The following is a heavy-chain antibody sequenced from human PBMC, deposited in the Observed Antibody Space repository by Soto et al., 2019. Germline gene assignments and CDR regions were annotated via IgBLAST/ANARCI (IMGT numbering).Heavy chain of an antibody. J-gene: IGHJ4*02. Sequence: SVTVSCKASGGTFSSYAISWVRQAPGQGLEWMGGIIPIFGTANYAQKFQGRVTITADESTSTAYMELSSLRSEDTAVYYCATYDSSGYLNYWGQGTLVTVSS. CDR2: IIPIFGTA. D-gene: IGHD3-22*01. CDR1: GGTFSSYA. V-gene: IGHV1-69*13. CDR3: ATYDSSGYLNY.